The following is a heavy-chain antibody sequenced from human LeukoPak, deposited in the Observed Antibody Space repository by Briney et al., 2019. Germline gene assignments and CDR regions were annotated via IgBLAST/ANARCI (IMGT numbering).Heavy chain of an antibody. D-gene: IGHD6-19*01. Sequence: PSETLSLTCTVSGGSISSSSYYWSWIRQPPGKGLEWIGYIYYSGSTNYNPSLKSRVTISVDTSKNQFSLKLSSVTAADTAVYYCARDAIAVAGGGNWFDPWGQGTLVTVSS. CDR1: GGSISSSSYY. CDR3: ARDAIAVAGGGNWFDP. CDR2: IYYSGST. J-gene: IGHJ5*02. V-gene: IGHV4-61*01.